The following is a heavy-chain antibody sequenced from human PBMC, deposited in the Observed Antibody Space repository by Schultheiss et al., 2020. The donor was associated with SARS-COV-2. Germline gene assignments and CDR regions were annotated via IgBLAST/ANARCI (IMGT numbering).Heavy chain of an antibody. CDR1: GGSISGYY. V-gene: IGHV4-34*01. CDR2: INHSGST. Sequence: SETLSLTCTVSGGSISGYYWSWIRQPPGKGLEWIGEINHSGSTNYNPSLKSRVTISVDTSKNQFSLKLSSVTAADTAVYYCAREGGVTGPDYWGQGTLVTVSS. CDR3: AREGGVTGPDY. D-gene: IGHD5-18*01. J-gene: IGHJ4*02.